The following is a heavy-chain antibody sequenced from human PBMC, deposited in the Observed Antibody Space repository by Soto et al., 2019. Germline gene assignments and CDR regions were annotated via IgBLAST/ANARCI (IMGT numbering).Heavy chain of an antibody. Sequence: EVQLLESGGGLVQPVGCLRLSCAASVFTFTNYAMNWVRQAPGRGLEWVSAVSGSGSATYYADSVKGRFTISRDNSNNTLYLQMNSLRAEDTAIYYCAKDQGRTRMPYYSCAVDVWGQGTTVSVSS. CDR1: VFTFTNYA. CDR3: AKDQGRTRMPYYSCAVDV. CDR2: VSGSGSAT. D-gene: IGHD1-7*01. J-gene: IGHJ6*02. V-gene: IGHV3-23*01.